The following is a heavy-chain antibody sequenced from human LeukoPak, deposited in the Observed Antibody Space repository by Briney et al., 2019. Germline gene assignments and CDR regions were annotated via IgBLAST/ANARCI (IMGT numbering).Heavy chain of an antibody. V-gene: IGHV3-30*02. J-gene: IGHJ6*03. D-gene: IGHD1-26*01. CDR1: GLNFRTYG. CDR2: IRSDGDNK. CDR3: AKGVGATMISYNYMDV. Sequence: GGSLRLSCAASGLNFRTYGIHWVRQVPGKGLEWVAFIRSDGDNKNYAEFVKGRFTISRDNSKNTLYLQMNSLRADDTAVYSCAKGVGATMISYNYMDVWGKGSTVTVSS.